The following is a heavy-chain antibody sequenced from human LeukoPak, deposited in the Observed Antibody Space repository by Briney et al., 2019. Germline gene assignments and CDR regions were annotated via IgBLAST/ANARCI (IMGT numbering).Heavy chain of an antibody. CDR1: GLTFSTYW. D-gene: IGHD1-26*01. CDR2: INPDGSIR. Sequence: GGSLRLSCAASGLTFSTYWMHWVRQAPGKGLAWVARINPDGSIRTYANSVQGRVTISRDTAKDTPFLQMNGLRAEDTAVYYCAREARVGGALQYWGQGTPVTVSS. J-gene: IGHJ4*02. CDR3: AREARVGGALQY. V-gene: IGHV3-74*03.